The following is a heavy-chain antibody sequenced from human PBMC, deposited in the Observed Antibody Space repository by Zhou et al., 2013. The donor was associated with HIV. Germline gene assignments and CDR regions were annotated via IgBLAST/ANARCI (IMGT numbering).Heavy chain of an antibody. J-gene: IGHJ4*02. CDR3: ASARNYYDSSGYYGYFDY. CDR2: IIPIFGTA. D-gene: IGHD3-22*01. CDR1: GGTFSSYA. Sequence: QVQLVQSGAEVKKPGSSVKVSCKASGGTFSSYAISWVRQAPGQGLEWMGGIIPIFGTANYAQKFQGRVTITTDESTSTAYMELSSLRSEDTAVYYCASARNYYDSSGYYGYFDYWGQGTLVTVSS. V-gene: IGHV1-69*05.